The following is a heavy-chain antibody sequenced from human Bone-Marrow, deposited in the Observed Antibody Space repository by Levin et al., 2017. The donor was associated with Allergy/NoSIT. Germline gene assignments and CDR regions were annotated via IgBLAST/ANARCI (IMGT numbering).Heavy chain of an antibody. J-gene: IGHJ4*02. V-gene: IGHV3-30*18. CDR1: GLSFNSYD. Sequence: QLGESLKISCAATGLSFNSYDMHWVRQAPGKGLEWVAVISTDGRNKFYADSVKGQFTISRDNSKNTLYLQMNSLRPEDTAVYYCVKGDNWSDLELGDHWGQGTLVTVSS. D-gene: IGHD1-20*01. CDR3: VKGDNWSDLELGDH. CDR2: ISTDGRNK.